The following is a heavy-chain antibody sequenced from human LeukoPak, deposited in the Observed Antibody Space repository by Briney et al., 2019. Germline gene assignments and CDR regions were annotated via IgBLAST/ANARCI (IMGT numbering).Heavy chain of an antibody. V-gene: IGHV3-7*03. J-gene: IGHJ6*02. Sequence: GGSLRLSCAASGFIFTNYFMSWVRQAPGKGLEWVANIRQDGSEKYYVDSVKGRFTISRDNAKNSLYLQMNSLRAEDTAVYYCARAMDVWGQGTTVTVSS. CDR3: ARAMDV. CDR2: IRQDGSEK. CDR1: GFIFTNYF.